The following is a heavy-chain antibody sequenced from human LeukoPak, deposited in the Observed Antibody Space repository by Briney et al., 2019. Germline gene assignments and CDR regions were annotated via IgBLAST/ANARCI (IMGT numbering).Heavy chain of an antibody. Sequence: PGGSLRLSCAASGFTFNIHAMTWARQAPGRGLEWVSVISPNGDTTFYADSVKGRFTISRDNSKNMVFLQMDSLGAEDMAVYYCARNWGLDYWGQGTLVTVS. V-gene: IGHV3-23*01. CDR2: ISPNGDTT. D-gene: IGHD7-27*01. CDR1: GFTFNIHA. CDR3: ARNWGLDY. J-gene: IGHJ4*02.